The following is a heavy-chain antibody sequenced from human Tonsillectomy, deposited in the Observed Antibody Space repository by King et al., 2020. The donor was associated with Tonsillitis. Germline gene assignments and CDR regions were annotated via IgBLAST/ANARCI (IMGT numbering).Heavy chain of an antibody. CDR1: GGSFSGYY. D-gene: IGHD2-21*01. V-gene: IGHV4-34*01. J-gene: IGHJ4*02. CDR3: ARSPGGGICGGDCYSFDY. Sequence: VQLQQWGAGLLKPSETLSLTCAVYGGSFSGYYWSWIRQPPGKGLEWIGEINHSGSTNYNPSLKSRVTISVDTSKNHFSLKLSSVTAADTAVYYCARSPGGGICGGDCYSFDYWGQGTLVTVSS. CDR2: INHSGST.